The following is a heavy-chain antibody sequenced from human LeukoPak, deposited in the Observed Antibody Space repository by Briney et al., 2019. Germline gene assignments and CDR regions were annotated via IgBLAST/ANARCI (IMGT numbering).Heavy chain of an antibody. CDR2: ISGSGGST. V-gene: IGHV3-23*01. Sequence: GSLRLSCAASGFTFGSYAMSWVRQAPGKGLEWVSAISGSGGSTYYADSVKGRFTISRDNSKNTLYLQMNSLRAEDTAVYYCARVPSGYPTEYFDYWGQGTLVTVSS. CDR3: ARVPSGYPTEYFDY. J-gene: IGHJ4*02. D-gene: IGHD5-12*01. CDR1: GFTFGSYA.